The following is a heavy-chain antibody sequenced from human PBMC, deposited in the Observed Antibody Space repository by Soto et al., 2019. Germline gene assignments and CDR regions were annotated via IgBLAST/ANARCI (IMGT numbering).Heavy chain of an antibody. CDR2: ISSSSSTI. J-gene: IGHJ5*02. D-gene: IGHD3-16*02. V-gene: IGHV3-48*02. Sequence: EVQLVESGGGLVQPGGSLRLSCAASGFTFSSYSMNWVRKAPGKGLEWVSYISSSSSTIYYADSVKGRFTISRDNAKNSLYLQMNSLRDEDTAVYYCARGEGDYVWGSYRTYNWFDPWGQGTLVTVSS. CDR3: ARGEGDYVWGSYRTYNWFDP. CDR1: GFTFSSYS.